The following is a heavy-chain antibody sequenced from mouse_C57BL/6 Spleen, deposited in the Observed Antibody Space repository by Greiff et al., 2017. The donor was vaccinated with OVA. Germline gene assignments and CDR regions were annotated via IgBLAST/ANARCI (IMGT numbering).Heavy chain of an antibody. D-gene: IGHD1-1*01. J-gene: IGHJ2*01. CDR2: INPNNGGT. Sequence: EVQLHQSGPELVKPGASVKISCKASGYTFTDYYMNWVKQSHGKSLEWIGDINPNNGGTSYNQKFKGKATLTVDKSSSTDSMELRSLTSEDSAVYYCARGLEAYYYGSSYDYWGQGTTLTVSS. V-gene: IGHV1-26*01. CDR3: ARGLEAYYYGSSYDY. CDR1: GYTFTDYY.